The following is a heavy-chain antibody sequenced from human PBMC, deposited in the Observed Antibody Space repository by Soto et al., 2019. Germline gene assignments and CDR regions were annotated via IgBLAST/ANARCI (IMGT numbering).Heavy chain of an antibody. CDR3: ARDKDWAFDY. J-gene: IGHJ4*02. CDR2: ISHGGSGK. D-gene: IGHD3-9*01. V-gene: IGHV3-30*03. Sequence: PGGSLRLSCAASGFTFSSYGMHWVRQAPGKGLEWVTVISHGGSGKYYVDSVKGRFTVSRDNSKNTVYLQMDSLRAEDTAVYYCARDKDWAFDYWGQGTLVTVSS. CDR1: GFTFSSYG.